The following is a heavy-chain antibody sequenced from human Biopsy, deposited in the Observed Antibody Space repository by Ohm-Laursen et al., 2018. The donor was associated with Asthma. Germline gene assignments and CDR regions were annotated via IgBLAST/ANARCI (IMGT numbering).Heavy chain of an antibody. Sequence: SVKVSCKSLGGTFNTYVIGWVRQAPGQGLEWMGWINSVFGTTTYPQKFQDRVTITADASTSTVYMELSSLRSEDTAVYYCARKAGSCISRTCYSLDFWGQGTLVTVSS. J-gene: IGHJ4*02. CDR1: GGTFNTYV. CDR3: ARKAGSCISRTCYSLDF. D-gene: IGHD2-2*01. CDR2: INSVFGTT. V-gene: IGHV1-69*13.